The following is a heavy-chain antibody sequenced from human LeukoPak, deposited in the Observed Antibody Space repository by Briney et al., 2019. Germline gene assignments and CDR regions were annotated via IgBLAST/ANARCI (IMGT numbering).Heavy chain of an antibody. CDR3: AGGAFYDNRPGDFPL. CDR2: IYSGGAT. CDR1: GFTVSSNY. Sequence: GGSLRLSCAASGFTVSSNYMSWVRQAPGEGLEWVSVIYSGGATHFTDSVKGRFTISRDISKNTLYLQMNSLRAEDTAVYYCAGGAFYDNRPGDFPLWGQGTLVTVSS. V-gene: IGHV3-53*01. D-gene: IGHD3-22*01. J-gene: IGHJ1*01.